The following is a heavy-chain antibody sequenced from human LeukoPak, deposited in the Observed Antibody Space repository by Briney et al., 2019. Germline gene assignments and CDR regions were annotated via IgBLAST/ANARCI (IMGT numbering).Heavy chain of an antibody. CDR2: ISDSATTT. CDR1: GFSFSDSY. Sequence: GGSLRLSCAASGFSFSDSYMTWIRQAPGKGLECVSYISDSATTTWYADSVKGRFTISRDNAKKSLYLQMNNVSAEDTAVYYCVRFLAAGFRMDVWGKGPRVTISS. D-gene: IGHD6-13*01. V-gene: IGHV3-11*01. J-gene: IGHJ6*04. CDR3: VRFLAAGFRMDV.